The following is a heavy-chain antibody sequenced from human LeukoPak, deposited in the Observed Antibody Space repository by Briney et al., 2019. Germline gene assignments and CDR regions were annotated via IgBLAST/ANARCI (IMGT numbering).Heavy chain of an antibody. J-gene: IGHJ4*02. CDR3: ASTMEDSSGYPFDY. D-gene: IGHD3-22*01. V-gene: IGHV4-59*01. CDR2: IYYSGST. CDR1: GGSFSSYY. Sequence: SETLSLTCAVYGGSFSSYYWSWIRQPPGKGLEWIGYIYYSGSTNYNPSLKSRVTISVDTSKNQFSLKLSSVTAADTAVYYCASTMEDSSGYPFDYWGQETLVTVSS.